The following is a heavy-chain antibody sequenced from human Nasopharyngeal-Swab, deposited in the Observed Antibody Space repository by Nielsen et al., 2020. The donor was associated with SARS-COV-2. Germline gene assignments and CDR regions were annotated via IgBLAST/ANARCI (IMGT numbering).Heavy chain of an antibody. V-gene: IGHV3-23*01. CDR1: GFTSTIYA. CDR3: AKEDY. J-gene: IGHJ4*02. CDR2: ISGIGGST. Sequence: GGSLTLSCAASGFTSTIYAMSCVRQPPGKWLEWVSAISGIGGSTYYADSVTGPFTISRDNSKNTRYLQMNSLRAEDTAVYYCAKEDYWGQGTLVNVSS.